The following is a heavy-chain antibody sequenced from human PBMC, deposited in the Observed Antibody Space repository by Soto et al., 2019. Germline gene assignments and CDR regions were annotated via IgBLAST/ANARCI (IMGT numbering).Heavy chain of an antibody. D-gene: IGHD2-15*01. CDR1: GFTFSSYW. CDR3: VRTSLVVAAATREDY. CDR2: INSDGSST. J-gene: IGHJ4*02. Sequence: EVQLVESGGGLVQPGGSLRLSCAASGFTFSSYWMHWVRQAPGKGLVWVSRINSDGSSTSYADPVKGRFTISRDNAKNTLYLQMNSLRGEDTAVYYCVRTSLVVAAATREDYWGQGTLVTVSS. V-gene: IGHV3-74*01.